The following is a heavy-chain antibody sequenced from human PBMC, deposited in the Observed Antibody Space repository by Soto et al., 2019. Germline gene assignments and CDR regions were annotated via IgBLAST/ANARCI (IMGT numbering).Heavy chain of an antibody. CDR1: GFTFSSYA. J-gene: IGHJ4*02. CDR3: AKVVKGYSGYDYFDY. D-gene: IGHD5-12*01. Sequence: VGSLRLSCAASGFTFSSYAMSWVRQAPGKGLEWVSAISGSGGSTYYADSVKGRFTISRDNSKNTLYLQMNSLRAEDTAVYYCAKVVKGYSGYDYFDYWGQGTLVTVSS. CDR2: ISGSGGST. V-gene: IGHV3-23*01.